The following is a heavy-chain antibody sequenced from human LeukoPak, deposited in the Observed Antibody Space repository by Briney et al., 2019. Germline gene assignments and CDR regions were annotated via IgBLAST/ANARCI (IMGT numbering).Heavy chain of an antibody. CDR1: GYTFTSYG. V-gene: IGHV1-18*01. CDR2: ISAYNGNT. Sequence: ASVKVSCKASGYTFTSYGISWVRQAPGQGLEWMGWISAYNGNTNYAQKLQGRVTMTTDTSTSTAYMELRSLRSDDTAVYYCARAKPKNMVRGLIMRRESRYYFDYWGQGTLVTVSS. J-gene: IGHJ4*02. D-gene: IGHD3-10*01. CDR3: ARAKPKNMVRGLIMRRESRYYFDY.